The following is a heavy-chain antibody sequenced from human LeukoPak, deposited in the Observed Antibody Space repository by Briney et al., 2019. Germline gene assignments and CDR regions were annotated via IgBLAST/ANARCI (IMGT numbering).Heavy chain of an antibody. Sequence: GGSLRLSCAASGFTVSSNYMSWVRQAPGKGLEWVSSISSSSSDIYYADSVKGRFTISRDNAKNSLYLQMNSLRAEDTAVYYCARGRGGSPDYWGQGTLVTVSS. J-gene: IGHJ4*02. V-gene: IGHV3-21*01. CDR2: ISSSSSDI. CDR3: ARGRGGSPDY. CDR1: GFTVSSNY. D-gene: IGHD1-26*01.